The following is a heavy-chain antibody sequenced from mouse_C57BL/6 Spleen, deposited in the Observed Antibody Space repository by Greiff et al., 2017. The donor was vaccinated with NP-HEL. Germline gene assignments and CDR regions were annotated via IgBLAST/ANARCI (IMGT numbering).Heavy chain of an antibody. D-gene: IGHD2-4*01. V-gene: IGHV1-26*01. Sequence: EVQLQQSGPELVKPGASVKISCKASGYTFTDYYMNWVKQSHGKSLEWIGDINPNNGGTSYNQKFKGKATLTVDKSSSTAYMELRSLTSEDSAVYYCARRGRIYYDYEFAYWGQGTLVAVSA. CDR1: GYTFTDYY. CDR2: INPNNGGT. CDR3: ARRGRIYYDYEFAY. J-gene: IGHJ3*01.